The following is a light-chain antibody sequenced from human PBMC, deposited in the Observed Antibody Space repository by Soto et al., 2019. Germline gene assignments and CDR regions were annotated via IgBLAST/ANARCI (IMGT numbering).Light chain of an antibody. V-gene: IGKV2-28*01. Sequence: DIVMTQSPLSLAVIPGEPASISCRSSQSLLHSNGYNYLDWYLQKPGQSPQLLIYLGSNRASGVPDRFSGSGSGTDFTLTISRVEAEDVGVYYCMQALQTPITFGQGTRLEIK. CDR1: QSLLHSNGYNY. CDR3: MQALQTPIT. J-gene: IGKJ5*01. CDR2: LGS.